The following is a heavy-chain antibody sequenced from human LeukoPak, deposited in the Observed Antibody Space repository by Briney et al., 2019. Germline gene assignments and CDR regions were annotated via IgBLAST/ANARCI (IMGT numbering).Heavy chain of an antibody. J-gene: IGHJ3*02. D-gene: IGHD3-22*01. CDR3: ASGQVDPNYYYDSSTSAFDI. Sequence: SETLSLTCTVPGGSVSSGSYYWSWIRQPPGKGLEWIGYIYYSGSTYYNPSLKSRVTISVDTSKNQFSLKLSSVTAADTAVYYCASGQVDPNYYYDSSTSAFDIWGQGTMVTVSS. CDR2: IYYSGST. V-gene: IGHV4-31*03. CDR1: GGSVSSGSYY.